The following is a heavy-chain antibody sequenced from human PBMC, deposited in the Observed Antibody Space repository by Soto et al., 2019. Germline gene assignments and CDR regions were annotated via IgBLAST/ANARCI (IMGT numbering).Heavy chain of an antibody. CDR1: GFTFSGYG. J-gene: IGHJ4*02. Sequence: GGSLRLSCAASGFTFSGYGMNWVRQAPGKGLEWISYISSSGSLIYYADSLKGRFTISRDNAKNSLYLQMNSLRAEDTAVYYCATTVTTVDYWGQGTLVTVSS. CDR2: ISSSGSLI. D-gene: IGHD4-17*01. CDR3: ATTVTTVDY. V-gene: IGHV3-48*03.